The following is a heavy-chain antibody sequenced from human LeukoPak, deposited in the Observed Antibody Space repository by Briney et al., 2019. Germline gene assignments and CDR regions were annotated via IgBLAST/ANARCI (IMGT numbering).Heavy chain of an antibody. CDR3: ARGQYRNDVMDV. Sequence: GASVKVSCKASGYTFTGYYMHWVRQAPGQGLEWVGWINPNSGGANYAQKFQGRVTMTRDTSISTAYMELSRLRSDDTAVYYCARGQYRNDVMDVWGQGTTVTVSS. J-gene: IGHJ6*02. CDR1: GYTFTGYY. CDR2: INPNSGGA. V-gene: IGHV1-2*02. D-gene: IGHD1-14*01.